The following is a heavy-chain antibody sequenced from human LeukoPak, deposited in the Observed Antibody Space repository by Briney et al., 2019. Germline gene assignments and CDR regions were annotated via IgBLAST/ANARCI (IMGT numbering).Heavy chain of an antibody. CDR1: GYTLTELS. D-gene: IGHD6-19*01. CDR3: ATGSGIAVSLRSYWFDP. J-gene: IGHJ5*02. CDR2: FDPEDGET. V-gene: IGHV1-24*01. Sequence: APVKVSCKVSGYTLTELSMHWVRQAPGKGLEWMGGFDPEDGETIYAQKFQGRVTMTEDTSTDTAYMELSSLRSEDTALYYCATGSGIAVSLRSYWFDPWGQGTLVTVSS.